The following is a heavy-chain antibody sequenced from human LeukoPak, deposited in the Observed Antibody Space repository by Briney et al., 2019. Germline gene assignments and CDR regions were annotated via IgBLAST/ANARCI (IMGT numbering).Heavy chain of an antibody. CDR2: ISSSSSYI. Sequence: GGSLRLSCAASGFTFSSYSMNWVRQAPGKGLEWVSSISSSSSYIYYADSVKGRFTISRDNAKNSLYLQMNSLRAEDTAVYYCARLSPGYCSGGSCYSDLDYFDYWGQGTLVTVSS. CDR1: GFTFSSYS. CDR3: ARLSPGYCSGGSCYSDLDYFDY. V-gene: IGHV3-21*01. D-gene: IGHD2-15*01. J-gene: IGHJ4*02.